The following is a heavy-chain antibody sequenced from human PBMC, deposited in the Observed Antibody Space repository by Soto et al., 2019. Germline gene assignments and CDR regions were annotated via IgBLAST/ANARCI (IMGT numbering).Heavy chain of an antibody. J-gene: IGHJ6*02. CDR3: ARGGSVGTAMVNYYYYGMDV. D-gene: IGHD5-18*01. CDR2: IYYSGST. CDR1: GRSISRYY. V-gene: IGHV4-59*01. Sequence: SESPSPTCTLTGRSISRYYRSWICQPPGKSPEWIGYIYYSGSTNYNPSLKSRVTISVDTSKNQFSLKLSSVTAADTAVYYCARGGSVGTAMVNYYYYGMDVWGQGTTVTVSS.